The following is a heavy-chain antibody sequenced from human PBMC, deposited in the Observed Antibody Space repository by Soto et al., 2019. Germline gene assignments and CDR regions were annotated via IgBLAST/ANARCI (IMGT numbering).Heavy chain of an antibody. D-gene: IGHD3-10*01. V-gene: IGHV3-30*03. CDR3: ARDLSGGSGSYYPLGYYYYGMDV. J-gene: IGHJ6*02. CDR2: ISYDGSNK. Sequence: PGGSLRLSCAASGFTFSSYGMHWVRQAPGKGLEWVAVISYDGSNKYYADSVKGRFTISVDKSKNQFSLKLSSVTAADTAVYYCARDLSGGSGSYYPLGYYYYGMDVWGQGTTVTVSS. CDR1: GFTFSSYG.